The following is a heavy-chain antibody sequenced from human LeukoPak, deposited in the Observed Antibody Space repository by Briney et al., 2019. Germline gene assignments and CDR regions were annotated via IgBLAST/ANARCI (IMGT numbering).Heavy chain of an antibody. CDR1: GFTFMNYE. J-gene: IGHJ3*01. V-gene: IGHV3-48*03. CDR2: TTNSGGS. D-gene: IGHD5-24*01. CDR3: ARELMATWGDALDL. Sequence: GGSLRLSCAASGFTFMNYEMNWVRQAPGEGLEWISYTTNSGGSKYAASVRGRFSISRDNAKNSLFLLMTDLRDEDTAIYYCARELMATWGDALDLWGQGTRVSVS.